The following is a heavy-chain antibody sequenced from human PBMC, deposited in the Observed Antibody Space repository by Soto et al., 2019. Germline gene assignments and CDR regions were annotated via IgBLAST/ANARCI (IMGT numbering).Heavy chain of an antibody. J-gene: IGHJ6*03. Sequence: QVPLVQSGAEVKKPGSSVKVSCKASGGTFSSYTISWVRQAPGQGLEWMGRIIPILGIANYAQKFQGRVTITADKSTSTAYMELSSLRSEDTAVYYCARDYKMDTGYYYYYMDVWGKGTTVTVSS. CDR2: IIPILGIA. D-gene: IGHD1-1*01. CDR3: ARDYKMDTGYYYYYMDV. CDR1: GGTFSSYT. V-gene: IGHV1-69*08.